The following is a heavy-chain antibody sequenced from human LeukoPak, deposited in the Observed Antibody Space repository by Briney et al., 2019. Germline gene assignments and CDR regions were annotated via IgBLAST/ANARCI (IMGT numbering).Heavy chain of an antibody. CDR1: GGSISSSNYY. D-gene: IGHD1-26*01. CDR3: ARSGRYWKVDY. J-gene: IGHJ4*02. CDR2: IYYSGST. Sequence: PSETLSLTCTVSGGSISSSNYYWGWIRQPPWKGLEWIGSIYYSGSTYYNPSLTSRVTISVDTSKNPCSLKLSSVTAADTAVYYCARSGRYWKVDYWGQGTLVTVSS. V-gene: IGHV4-39*01.